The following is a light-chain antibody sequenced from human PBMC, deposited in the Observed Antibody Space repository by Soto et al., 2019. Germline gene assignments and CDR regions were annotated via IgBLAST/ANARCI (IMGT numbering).Light chain of an antibody. CDR2: DAS. V-gene: IGKV1-5*01. Sequence: DIQMTQSPSSLSASVGDRVTITCQASQDISNYLNWYQQKPGKAPKLLIYDASSLESGVPSRFSGSGSGTEFTLTISSLQPDDFATYYCQQYNDYWTFGQGTKVDI. CDR3: QQYNDYWT. CDR1: QDISNY. J-gene: IGKJ1*01.